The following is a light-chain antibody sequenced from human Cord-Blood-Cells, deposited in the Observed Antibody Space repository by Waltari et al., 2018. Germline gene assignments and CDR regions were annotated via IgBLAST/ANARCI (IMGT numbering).Light chain of an antibody. V-gene: IGLV2-14*01. CDR2: DVS. J-gene: IGLJ3*02. CDR3: SSYTSSSTRV. Sequence: QSALTQPASVSAAPGPSITLSCTGTSRDVCGYNFVSWYQKHPGKAPKRMIYDVSNRPSAVSNCFSRPQSGNTASLSISGLQAEDEADYYCSSYTSSSTRVFGGGTKLTVL. CDR1: SRDVCGYNF.